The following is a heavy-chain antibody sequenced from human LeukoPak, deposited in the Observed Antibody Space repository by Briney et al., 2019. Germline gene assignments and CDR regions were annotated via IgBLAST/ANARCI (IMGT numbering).Heavy chain of an antibody. J-gene: IGHJ4*02. CDR1: GFTFSSYA. V-gene: IGHV3-23*01. CDR2: ISGSGGST. CDR3: ARDCWDYGSGSYCGIDY. Sequence: GGSLRLSCAASGFTFSSYAMSWVRQAPGKGLEWVSAISGSGGSTYYADSVKGRFTISRDNSKNSLYPQMNSLRAEDTTVYYCARDCWDYGSGSYCGIDYWGQGTLVTVSS. D-gene: IGHD3-10*01.